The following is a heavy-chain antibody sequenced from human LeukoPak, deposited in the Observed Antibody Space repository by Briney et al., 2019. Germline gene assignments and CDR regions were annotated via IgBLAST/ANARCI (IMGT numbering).Heavy chain of an antibody. Sequence: GGSLRLSCTVSGFSLSSYALSWVRRAPGKGLEWVSATSSSDAGKYYADSVRGRFTISRDNSRNTMYLQMNSLRVEDAAVYYCAKAPVTSCRGAFCYPFDSWGQGALVTVSS. CDR3: AKAPVTSCRGAFCYPFDS. CDR1: GFSLSSYA. J-gene: IGHJ4*02. V-gene: IGHV3-23*01. CDR2: TSSSDAGK. D-gene: IGHD2-15*01.